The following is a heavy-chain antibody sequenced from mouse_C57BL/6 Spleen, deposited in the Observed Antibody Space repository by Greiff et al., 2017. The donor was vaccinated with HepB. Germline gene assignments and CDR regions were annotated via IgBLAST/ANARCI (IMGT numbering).Heavy chain of an antibody. D-gene: IGHD2-3*01. CDR2: ISYDGSN. Sequence: EVKLMESGPGLVKPSQSLSLTCSVTGYSITSGYYWNWIRQFPGNKLEWMGYISYDGSNNYNPSLKNRISITRDTSKNQFFLKLNSVTTEDTATYYCARANDGPFAYWGQGTLVTVSA. V-gene: IGHV3-6*01. CDR1: GYSITSGYY. CDR3: ARANDGPFAY. J-gene: IGHJ3*01.